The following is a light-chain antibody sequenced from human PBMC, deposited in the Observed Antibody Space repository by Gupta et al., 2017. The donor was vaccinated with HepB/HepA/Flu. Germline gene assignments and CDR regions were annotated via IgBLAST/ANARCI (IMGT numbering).Light chain of an antibody. V-gene: IGKV1-39*01. CDR2: AAA. Sequence: DIQMTQSPSSLSASVGDRVTITCQASQSISIYLNWYQQKPGEAPKHLIYAAASWQSGVPSRFSGSGCGRDVTLTISSRQQEEFAAYYCHQNDSIPPCTFGQGTKVEIK. J-gene: IGKJ2*02. CDR1: QSISIY. CDR3: HQNDSIPPCT.